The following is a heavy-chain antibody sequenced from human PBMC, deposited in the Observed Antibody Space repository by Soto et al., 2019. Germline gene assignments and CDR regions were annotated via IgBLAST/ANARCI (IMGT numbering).Heavy chain of an antibody. CDR3: AKDALGDYFYYGMDV. CDR1: GFTFNNYA. Sequence: PGGSLRLSCAVSGFTFNNYAMNLVRQAPGKGLEWVSSISDSGGRTYYADSVKGRFTISRDNSKNTLYLQMNSLRAEDTAIYYCAKDALGDYFYYGMDVWGQGTTVTVSS. CDR2: ISDSGGRT. V-gene: IGHV3-23*01. J-gene: IGHJ6*02.